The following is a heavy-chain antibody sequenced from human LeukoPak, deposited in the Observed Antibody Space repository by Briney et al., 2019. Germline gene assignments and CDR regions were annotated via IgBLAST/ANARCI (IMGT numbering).Heavy chain of an antibody. CDR1: GFSFNNYA. Sequence: GGSLGLSCAASGFSFNNYAMSWVRQAPGKGLEWVSAISGSGGTTHYADSVKGRFTITRDNSKNTLYLQLNSVRAEDTAIYYCAKAGPVVRGFIGYYWGQGTLVTVSS. CDR3: AKAGPVVRGFIGYY. CDR2: ISGSGGTT. V-gene: IGHV3-23*01. J-gene: IGHJ4*02. D-gene: IGHD3-10*01.